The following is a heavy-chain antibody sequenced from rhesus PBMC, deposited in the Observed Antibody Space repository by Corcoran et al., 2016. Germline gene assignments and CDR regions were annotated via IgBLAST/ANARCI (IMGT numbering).Heavy chain of an antibody. J-gene: IGHJ4*01. CDR1: GFSLSTSGMG. V-gene: IGHV2-1*01. CDR3: ARRWTTVAAIDY. CDR2: IYWNDDK. D-gene: IGHD4-29*01. Sequence: QVTLKESGPALVKPTQTLTLTCTFSGFSLSTSGMGVGWIRQPSRKTLEWLAHIYWNDDKYYSTSRKSRLTISKDTSKNQVVLTMTNMDPVDTATYYCARRWTTVAAIDYWGQGVLVTVSS.